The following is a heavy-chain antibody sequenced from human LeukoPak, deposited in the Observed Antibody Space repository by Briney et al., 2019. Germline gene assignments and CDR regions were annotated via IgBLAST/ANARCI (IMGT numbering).Heavy chain of an antibody. V-gene: IGHV1-69*13. Sequence: ASVKASCKASGGTFSSYAISWVRQAPGQGLEWMGGIIPIFGTANYAQKFQGRVTITADESTSTAYMELSSLRSEDTAVYYCARDQDSSGYYRGDYDYWGQGTLVTVSS. CDR1: GGTFSSYA. D-gene: IGHD3-22*01. CDR3: ARDQDSSGYYRGDYDY. CDR2: IIPIFGTA. J-gene: IGHJ4*02.